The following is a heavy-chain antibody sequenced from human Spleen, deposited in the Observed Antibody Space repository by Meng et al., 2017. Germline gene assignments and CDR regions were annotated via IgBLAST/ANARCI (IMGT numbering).Heavy chain of an antibody. Sequence: GGSLRLSCAASGFSFSNYGMHWVRQAPGKGLEWVAVICYDGSHKCHIDSVKGRFTISRDNPKNTLYLQMNSLRAEDTAVYYCARDDGSGLLWFGELLFDYWGQGTLVTVSS. CDR3: ARDDGSGLLWFGELLFDY. CDR1: GFSFSNYG. CDR2: ICYDGSHK. D-gene: IGHD3-10*01. V-gene: IGHV3-33*01. J-gene: IGHJ4*02.